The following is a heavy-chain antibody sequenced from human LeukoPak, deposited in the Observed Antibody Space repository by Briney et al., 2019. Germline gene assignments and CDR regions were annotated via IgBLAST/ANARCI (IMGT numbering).Heavy chain of an antibody. Sequence: NPSETLSLTCTVSGYSISSGYCWGWIRQPPGKGLQWIASIDQRGSTYYNPSLKSRVTISVDTSKNQFSLRLTSVTAADTAVYYCARGDFYNYGKPFDSWGQGTLVTVSS. CDR1: GYSISSGYC. CDR2: IDQRGST. D-gene: IGHD5-18*01. J-gene: IGHJ4*02. CDR3: ARGDFYNYGKPFDS. V-gene: IGHV4-38-2*02.